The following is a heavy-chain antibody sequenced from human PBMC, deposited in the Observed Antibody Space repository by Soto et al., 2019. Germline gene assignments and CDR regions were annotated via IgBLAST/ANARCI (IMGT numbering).Heavy chain of an antibody. V-gene: IGHV3-23*01. CDR1: GFTFSSYA. CDR3: SKDEFQLWLPPFDY. D-gene: IGHD5-18*01. J-gene: IGHJ4*02. CDR2: ISGSGGST. Sequence: EVQLLESGGGLVQPGGSLRLSCAASGFTFSSYAMSWVRQAPGKGLEWVSAISGSGGSTYYADSVKGRFTISRDNSKNTLYLQMNSLGAEDTAVYYCSKDEFQLWLPPFDYWGQGTLVTVSS.